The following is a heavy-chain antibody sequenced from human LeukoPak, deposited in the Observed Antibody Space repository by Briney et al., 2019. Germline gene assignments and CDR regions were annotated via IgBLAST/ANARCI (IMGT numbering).Heavy chain of an antibody. CDR1: GYSFTSYW. D-gene: IGHD3-22*01. J-gene: IGHJ3*02. V-gene: IGHV5-51*01. CDR2: IYPGDSDT. Sequence: EXLKISXXXXGYSFTSYWIGWVRQLPGKGLEWMGIIYPGDSDTRYSPSFQGQVTISADKSISTAYLQWSSLKASDTAMYYCAKEYYYDSSGGNAFDIWGQGTMVTVSS. CDR3: AKEYYYDSSGGNAFDI.